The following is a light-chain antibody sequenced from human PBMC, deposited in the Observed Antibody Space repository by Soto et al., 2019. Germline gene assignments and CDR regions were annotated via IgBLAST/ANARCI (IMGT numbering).Light chain of an antibody. CDR3: QQYADWPRT. V-gene: IGKV3-15*01. J-gene: IGKJ1*01. CDR1: QSVSSN. CDR2: GAS. Sequence: IVLTQSPATLSLSPGKRATLSCRASQSVSSNLAWYQQKPGQAPRLLIYGASTRATGIPARFSGSGSGTEFTLTISSLQSGDFAVYYCQQYADWPRTFGQGTKVDI.